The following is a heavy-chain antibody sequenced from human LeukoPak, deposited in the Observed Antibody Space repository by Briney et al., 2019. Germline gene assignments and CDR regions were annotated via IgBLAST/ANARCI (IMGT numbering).Heavy chain of an antibody. CDR1: GGSISSGDYY. CDR3: ARHLMYGHCSGGSCHSGFDP. Sequence: SQTLSLTCTVSGGSISSGDYYWGWIRQPPGKGLEWIVYYSGSTYYNPSLKSRVTISVDTSKNQFSLKLSSVTAADTAVYYCARHLMYGHCSGGSCHSGFDPWGQGTLVTVSS. CDR2: YYSGST. J-gene: IGHJ5*02. D-gene: IGHD2-15*01. V-gene: IGHV4-39*01.